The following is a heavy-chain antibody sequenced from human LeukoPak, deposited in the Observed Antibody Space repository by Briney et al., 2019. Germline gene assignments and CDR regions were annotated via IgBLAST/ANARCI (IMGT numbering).Heavy chain of an antibody. J-gene: IGHJ4*02. CDR2: IIPILGIA. D-gene: IGHD5-24*01. Sequence: SVKVSCKASGGTLSSYAISWVRQAPGQGLEWMGRIIPILGIANYAQKFQGRVTITADKSTSTAYMELSSLRSEDTAVYYCTSRDGYNTPIDYWGQGTLVTVSS. CDR3: TSRDGYNTPIDY. V-gene: IGHV1-69*04. CDR1: GGTLSSYA.